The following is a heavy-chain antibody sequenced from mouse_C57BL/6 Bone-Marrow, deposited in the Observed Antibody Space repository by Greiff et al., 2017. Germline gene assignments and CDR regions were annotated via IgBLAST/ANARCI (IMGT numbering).Heavy chain of an antibody. D-gene: IGHD2-3*01. Sequence: QVQLQQSGAELVKPGASVKISCKASGYAFSSYWMNWVKQRPGKGLGWIGQIYPGDGDTTYNGKFKGKATLTADKSSSTAYMQLSSLTSEDSAVYFCARSGDGYYGWFAYWGQGTLVTVSA. V-gene: IGHV1-80*01. CDR3: ARSGDGYYGWFAY. CDR1: GYAFSSYW. J-gene: IGHJ3*01. CDR2: IYPGDGDT.